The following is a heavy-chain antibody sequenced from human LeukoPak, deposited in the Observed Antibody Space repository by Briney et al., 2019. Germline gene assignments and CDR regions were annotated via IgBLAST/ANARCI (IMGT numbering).Heavy chain of an antibody. CDR1: GFTFSSYS. J-gene: IGHJ4*02. D-gene: IGHD3-22*01. CDR3: ARDEYYYDSSAAARRSSVSLYY. V-gene: IGHV3-21*01. Sequence: PGGSLRLSCAASGFTFSSYSMNWVRQAPGKGLEWVASISSSSSYIYYADSVKGRFTISRDNAKNSLYLQMNSLRAEDTAVYYCARDEYYYDSSAAARRSSVSLYYWGQGTLVTVSS. CDR2: ISSSSSYI.